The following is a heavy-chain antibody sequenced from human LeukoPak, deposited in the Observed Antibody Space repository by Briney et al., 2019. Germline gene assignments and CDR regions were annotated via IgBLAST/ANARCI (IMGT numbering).Heavy chain of an antibody. CDR1: GGSISSYY. CDR2: IYYSGST. V-gene: IGHV4-59*08. CDR3: ARLGSPVDDFWSGYYQYGFDY. Sequence: PSETLPLTCTVSGGSISSYYWSWIRQPPGKGLEWIGYIYYSGSTNYNPSLKSRVTISVDTSKNQFSLKLSSVTAADTAVYYCARLGSPVDDFWSGYYQYGFDYWGQGTLVTVSS. J-gene: IGHJ4*02. D-gene: IGHD3-3*01.